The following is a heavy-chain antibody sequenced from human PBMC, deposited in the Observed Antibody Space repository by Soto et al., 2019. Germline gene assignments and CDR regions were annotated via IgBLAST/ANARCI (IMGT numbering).Heavy chain of an antibody. CDR1: GLTFNNYI. J-gene: IGHJ1*01. CDR2: MSHLGNK. Sequence: QVQLVESGGDVVQPGTSLRLSCAASGLTFNNYIFHWVRQTPGKGLEWVGLMSHLGNKQYADSVKDRFTISRDNSKNEMYLEMNSLRLEDTALYYCAREDESSGYAVTFQHWGQGTLVTVSP. V-gene: IGHV3-30-3*01. CDR3: AREDESSGYAVTFQH. D-gene: IGHD3-22*01.